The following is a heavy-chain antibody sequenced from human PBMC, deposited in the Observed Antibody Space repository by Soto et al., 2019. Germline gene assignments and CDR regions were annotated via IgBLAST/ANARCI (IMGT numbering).Heavy chain of an antibody. CDR3: ANWNPEQFAY. V-gene: IGHV3-23*01. Sequence: PGGSLRLSCAASGLTFSSYAMSWVRQAPGKGLEWVSAISGSGGSTYYADSVKGRFTSSRDNSKNTLYLQMNSLRAEDTAVYYCANWNPEQFAYWGQGTLVTVSS. D-gene: IGHD1-1*01. J-gene: IGHJ4*02. CDR1: GLTFSSYA. CDR2: ISGSGGST.